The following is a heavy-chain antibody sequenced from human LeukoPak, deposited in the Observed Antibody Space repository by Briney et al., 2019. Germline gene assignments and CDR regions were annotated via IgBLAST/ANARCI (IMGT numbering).Heavy chain of an antibody. Sequence: GGSLRLSCAASGFTFSSYAMNWVRQAPGKGLEWVSAISLNGGTTWYADSVKGRFTISRDNSKNTLYLQLTSLRAEDTAVYYCARGFSSGWYHYCGQGTLVSVSS. CDR3: ARGFSSGWYHY. V-gene: IGHV3-23*01. J-gene: IGHJ4*02. CDR1: GFTFSSYA. D-gene: IGHD6-19*01. CDR2: ISLNGGTT.